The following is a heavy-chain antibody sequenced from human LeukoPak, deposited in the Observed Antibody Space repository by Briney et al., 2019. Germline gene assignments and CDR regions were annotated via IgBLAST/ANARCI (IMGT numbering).Heavy chain of an antibody. V-gene: IGHV3-30*02. D-gene: IGHD4-23*01. CDR1: GSTFSSYG. J-gene: IGHJ4*02. Sequence: GGSLRLSCAASGSTFSSYGMHWVRQAPGKGREWVAFIRYDGSNKYYADSVKGRFTISRDNSKNTLYLQMNSLRAEDTAVYYCAKDRAIDYGGNPGGFDYWGQGTLVTVSS. CDR3: AKDRAIDYGGNPGGFDY. CDR2: IRYDGSNK.